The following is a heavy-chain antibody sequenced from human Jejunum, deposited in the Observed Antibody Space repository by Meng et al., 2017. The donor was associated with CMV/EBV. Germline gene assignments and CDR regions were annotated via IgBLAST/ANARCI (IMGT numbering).Heavy chain of an antibody. CDR3: AKDVAVVLAAAMNY. J-gene: IGHJ4*02. CDR1: GLTFSSSD. D-gene: IGHD2-2*01. Sequence: ASGLTFSSSDMTRGGQAAGKGVEWVSSISVSGGSTYYADSVKGRFTISRDNSKNMLYLQMDSLRAEDTAIYYCAKDVAVVLAAAMNYWGQGTLVTVSS. V-gene: IGHV3-23*01. CDR2: ISVSGGST.